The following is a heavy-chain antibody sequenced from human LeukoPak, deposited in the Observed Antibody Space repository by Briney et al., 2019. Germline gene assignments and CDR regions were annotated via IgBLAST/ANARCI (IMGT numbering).Heavy chain of an antibody. V-gene: IGHV3-21*01. Sequence: GGSLRLSCAPSGFMFTNYAMIWVRQTPGKGLDSVSSISSSGSYTSYADSVRGRFTISRDNSKNSLYLQMVSLRAEDTAVYYCARDLRPWGSGAIDWWGQGTLVAVSS. CDR1: GFMFTNYA. J-gene: IGHJ4*02. D-gene: IGHD7-27*01. CDR2: ISSSGSYT. CDR3: ARDLRPWGSGAIDW.